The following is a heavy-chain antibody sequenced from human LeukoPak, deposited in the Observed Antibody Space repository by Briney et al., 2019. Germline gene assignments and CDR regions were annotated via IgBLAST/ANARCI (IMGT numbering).Heavy chain of an antibody. J-gene: IGHJ4*02. CDR1: GYSISSGYY. Sequence: SETLSLTCTVSGYSISSGYYWGWIRQPPGKGLEWIGSIYHSGSTYYNPSLKSRVTISVDTSKNQFSLKLSSVTAADTAVYYCARGHGSSWYRGKFFGYWGQGTLVTVSS. CDR2: IYHSGST. CDR3: ARGHGSSWYRGKFFGY. V-gene: IGHV4-38-2*02. D-gene: IGHD6-13*01.